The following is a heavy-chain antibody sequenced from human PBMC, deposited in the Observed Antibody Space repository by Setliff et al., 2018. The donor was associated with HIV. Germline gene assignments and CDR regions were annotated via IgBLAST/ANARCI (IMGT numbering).Heavy chain of an antibody. CDR1: RFIFSSYA. J-gene: IGHJ5*02. CDR2: MSYDGNNK. Sequence: GGSLRLSCAASRFIFSSYAMHWVRQAPGKGLEWVAVMSYDGNNKYYADSVKGRFTISRDNSKNTLFLQMNSLRPEDTAVYYCASFITMVRANWFDPWGQGTLVTVSS. V-gene: IGHV3-30*01. CDR3: ASFITMVRANWFDP. D-gene: IGHD3-10*01.